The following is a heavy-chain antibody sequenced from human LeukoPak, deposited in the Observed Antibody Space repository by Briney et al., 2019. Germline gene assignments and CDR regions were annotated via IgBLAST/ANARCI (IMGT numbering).Heavy chain of an antibody. CDR2: INHSGST. CDR3: ARASLAYCSGGSCYAIDH. Sequence: PSETLSLTCAVYGGSFSGYYWSWIRQPPGKGLEWIGEINHSGSTNYNPSLKSRVTISVDTSKNQFSLKLSSVTAADTAVYYCARASLAYCSGGSCYAIDHWGQGTLVTVSS. D-gene: IGHD2-15*01. CDR1: GGSFSGYY. V-gene: IGHV4-34*01. J-gene: IGHJ4*02.